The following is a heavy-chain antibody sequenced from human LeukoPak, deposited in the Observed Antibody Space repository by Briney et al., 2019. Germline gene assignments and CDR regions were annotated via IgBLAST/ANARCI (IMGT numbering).Heavy chain of an antibody. CDR1: GFTFSSCW. CDR2: IKQDGSEK. J-gene: IGHJ4*02. CDR3: ARDGSGYSSGWYSDY. V-gene: IGHV3-7*03. D-gene: IGHD6-19*01. Sequence: GGSLRLSCAASGFTFSSCWMSWVRQAPGKGLEWVANIKQDGSEKYYVDSVKGRFTISRDNAKNSLYLQMNSLRAEDTAVYYCARDGSGYSSGWYSDYWGQGTLVTVSS.